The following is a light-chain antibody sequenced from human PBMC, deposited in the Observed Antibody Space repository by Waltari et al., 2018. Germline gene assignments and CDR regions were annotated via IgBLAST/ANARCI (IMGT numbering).Light chain of an antibody. CDR2: GAS. CDR3: QQYGSSIMYT. V-gene: IGKV3-20*01. CDR1: QSLTKRY. J-gene: IGKJ2*01. Sequence: RASQSLTKRYLAWYQQRPGQAPRLLSYGASSRAAGIPDRFSGSGSGTDFTLTISRLEPEDSALYYCQQYGSSIMYTFGQGTKLEIK.